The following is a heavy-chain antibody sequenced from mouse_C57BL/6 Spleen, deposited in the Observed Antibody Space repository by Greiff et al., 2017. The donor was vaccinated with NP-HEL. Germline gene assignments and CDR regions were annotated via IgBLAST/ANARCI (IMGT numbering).Heavy chain of an antibody. Sequence: VQLQQPGAELVKPGASVKLSCKASGYTFTSYWMQWVKQRPGQGLEWIGEIDPSDSYTNYNQKFKGKATLTVDTSSSTAYMQLSSLTSEDSAVYYCARGYDSPMDYWGQGTSVTVSS. D-gene: IGHD2-4*01. CDR1: GYTFTSYW. CDR3: ARGYDSPMDY. V-gene: IGHV1-50*01. CDR2: IDPSDSYT. J-gene: IGHJ4*01.